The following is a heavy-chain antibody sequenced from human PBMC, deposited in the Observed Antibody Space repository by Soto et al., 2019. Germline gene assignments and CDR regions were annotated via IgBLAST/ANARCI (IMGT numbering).Heavy chain of an antibody. V-gene: IGHV3-15*01. Sequence: EVPVVESGGGLVKPGGSLRLSCAASGFTFAPAWMTWVRQSPGKGLEWVARIKSKTSGETTDYAAPVKGRFTISRDDSKSTVYLQMSSLNTEDTAIYYCSIDVASSGVGELDYWGQGTLVTVSS. CDR3: SIDVASSGVGELDY. CDR2: IKSKTSGETT. CDR1: GFTFAPAW. D-gene: IGHD2-21*01. J-gene: IGHJ4*02.